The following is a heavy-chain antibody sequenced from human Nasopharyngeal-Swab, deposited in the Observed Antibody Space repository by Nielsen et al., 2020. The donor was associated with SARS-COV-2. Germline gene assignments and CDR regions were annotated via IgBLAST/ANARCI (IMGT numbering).Heavy chain of an antibody. D-gene: IGHD6-19*01. CDR3: ATTLQWLVTNWFDP. V-gene: IGHV1-2*06. CDR1: GYTFTGYY. Sequence: SVKVSCQASGYTFTGYYMHWVRQAPGQGLEWMGRINPNSGGTNYAQKFQGRVTMTRDTSISTAYMELSRLSSDDTAVYYCATTLQWLVTNWFDPWGQGTLVTVSS. CDR2: INPNSGGT. J-gene: IGHJ5*02.